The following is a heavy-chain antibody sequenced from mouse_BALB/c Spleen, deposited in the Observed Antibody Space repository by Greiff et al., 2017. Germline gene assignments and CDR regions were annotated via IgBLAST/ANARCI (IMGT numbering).Heavy chain of an antibody. D-gene: IGHD2-13*01. V-gene: IGHV1S16*01. CDR3: TKGDAWFAY. J-gene: IGHJ3*01. Sequence: VQLQESGAELVKPGASVKLSCKASGYTFTSYYMYWVKQRPGQGLEWIGEINPSNGGTNFNEKFKSKATLTVDKSSSTAYMQLSSLTSEDSAVYYCTKGDAWFAYWGQGTLVTVSA. CDR2: INPSNGGT. CDR1: GYTFTSYY.